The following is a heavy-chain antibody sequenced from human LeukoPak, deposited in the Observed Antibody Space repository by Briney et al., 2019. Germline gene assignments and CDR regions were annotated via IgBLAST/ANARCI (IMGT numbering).Heavy chain of an antibody. Sequence: PGGSLRLSCAASGFPFSTYSMNWVRQAPGKGLEWVSSISGSSDYIYYADSVKGRFTISRDNAKNSLYLQMNSLRAEDTALYYCAICSSTSFYYYYGMDVWGQGTTVTVSS. CDR3: AICSSTSFYYYYGMDV. V-gene: IGHV3-21*04. CDR1: GFPFSTYS. J-gene: IGHJ6*02. D-gene: IGHD2-2*01. CDR2: ISGSSDYI.